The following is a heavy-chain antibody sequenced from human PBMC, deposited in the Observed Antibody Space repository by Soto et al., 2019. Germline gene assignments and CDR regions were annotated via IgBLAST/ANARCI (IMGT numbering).Heavy chain of an antibody. CDR2: ISNDGSNK. CDR1: GFTFSSFA. J-gene: IGHJ3*02. V-gene: IGHV3-30-3*01. CDR3: ARDTVRGDYAFDI. Sequence: PRLSCAASGFTFSSFAMHWVHQAPGKRLEWVAVISNDGSNKYSADSVKGRFTISRDNSKSTLYLQMNSLRTEDTALYYCARDTVRGDYAFDIWGQGTMVTVSS. D-gene: IGHD4-17*01.